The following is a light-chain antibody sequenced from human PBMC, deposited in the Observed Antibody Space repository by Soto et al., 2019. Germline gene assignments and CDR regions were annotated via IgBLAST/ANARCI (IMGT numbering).Light chain of an antibody. CDR2: DAA. J-gene: IGKJ1*01. CDR3: QQTYTTPWT. Sequence: DIQMTQSPSSLSASVGDRVTITCRASQNIDSYLNWYQQRPGKAPKRLIHDAASLQSGVPSRFSGSGSGTDFALTINSLQLENFGTIYCQQTYTTPWTFGHGNKVEIK. CDR1: QNIDSY. V-gene: IGKV1-39*01.